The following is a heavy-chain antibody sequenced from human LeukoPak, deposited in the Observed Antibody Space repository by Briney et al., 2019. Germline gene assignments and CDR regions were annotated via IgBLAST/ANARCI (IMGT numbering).Heavy chain of an antibody. J-gene: IGHJ5*02. CDR2: INPSGGST. D-gene: IGHD2-2*02. V-gene: IGHV1-46*01. CDR1: GYTFTSYY. Sequence: ASVKVSCKASGYTFTSYYMHWVRQAPGQGLEWMGIINPSGGSTSYAQKFQGRVTMTRDTSTSTVYMELSSLRSEDTAVYFCARAIPPYNWFDPWGQGTLVTVSS. CDR3: ARAIPPYNWFDP.